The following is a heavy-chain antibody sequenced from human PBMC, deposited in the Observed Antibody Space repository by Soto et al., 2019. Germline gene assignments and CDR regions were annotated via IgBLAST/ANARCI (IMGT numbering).Heavy chain of an antibody. Sequence: EVQLLGSGGGLVQPGGALRLSCAASGFTFGSYAMIWVRQAPGKRLEWVSLVTYSGANTYYAGSVTGWFTISRDNSMNTRYRQMSSLRVEDTAVYYCATPSLSTGGYSSFDSWGRGTLVTVSS. D-gene: IGHD1-26*01. CDR1: GFTFGSYA. CDR2: VTYSGANT. J-gene: IGHJ4*02. V-gene: IGHV3-23*01. CDR3: ATPSLSTGGYSSFDS.